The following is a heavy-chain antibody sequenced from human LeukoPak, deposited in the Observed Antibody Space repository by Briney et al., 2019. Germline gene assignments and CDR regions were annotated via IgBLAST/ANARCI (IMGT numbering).Heavy chain of an antibody. CDR1: GFTFSSYW. J-gene: IGHJ6*03. Sequence: SGGSLRLSCAASGFTFSSYWMSWVRQAPGKGLEWVANIKQDGSEKYYVDSVKGRFTISRDNAKNSLYLQMNSLRAEDTAVYYCASGTCSSTSCHTLYYYYYYMDVWGKGTTVTVSS. CDR3: ASGTCSSTSCHTLYYYYYYMDV. D-gene: IGHD2-2*02. CDR2: IKQDGSEK. V-gene: IGHV3-7*01.